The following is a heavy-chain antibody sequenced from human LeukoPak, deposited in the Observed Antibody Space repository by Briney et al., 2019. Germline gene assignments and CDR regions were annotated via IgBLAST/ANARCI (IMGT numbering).Heavy chain of an antibody. CDR3: ARDSLIFGVVTTFDY. CDR1: GFTFSRFN. V-gene: IGHV3-48*01. D-gene: IGHD3-3*01. Sequence: GGSLRLSCAASGFTFSRFNMNWLRHAPGKGLEWLSYISTTGTIYYAESVKGRFSISRGNAKNSLYLQMNSLRPEDTAVYYCARDSLIFGVVTTFDYWGQGTLVTVSS. J-gene: IGHJ4*02. CDR2: ISTTGTI.